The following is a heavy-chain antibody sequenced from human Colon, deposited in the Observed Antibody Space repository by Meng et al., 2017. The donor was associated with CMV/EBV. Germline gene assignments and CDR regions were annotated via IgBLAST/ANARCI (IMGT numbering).Heavy chain of an antibody. Sequence: ASVKVSCKASGYTFTSYAMHWVRQAPGQRLEWMGWSNAGNGNTKYAQKFQGRVTITADASTTTMYMELTSLTSDDTAVYYCARSPLPAALNWFDPWGQGTLVTVSS. V-gene: IGHV1-3*01. CDR1: GYTFTSYA. J-gene: IGHJ5*02. CDR3: ARSPLPAALNWFDP. CDR2: SNAGNGNT. D-gene: IGHD2-2*01.